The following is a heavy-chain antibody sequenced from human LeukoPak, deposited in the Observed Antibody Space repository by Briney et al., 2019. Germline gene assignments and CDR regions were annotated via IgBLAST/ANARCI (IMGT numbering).Heavy chain of an antibody. CDR3: ARQMGNWNDGRWFDP. CDR2: VGLSGSVT. CDR1: GFTFSTYA. D-gene: IGHD1-1*01. Sequence: GGSLRLSCAASGFTFSTYAMSWVRQAPGKGLKWVSAVGLSGSVTYYADSVKGRFTISRDNSKNTLYLQMNTLRAEDTAVYYCARQMGNWNDGRWFDPWGQGTLVTVSS. J-gene: IGHJ5*02. V-gene: IGHV3-23*01.